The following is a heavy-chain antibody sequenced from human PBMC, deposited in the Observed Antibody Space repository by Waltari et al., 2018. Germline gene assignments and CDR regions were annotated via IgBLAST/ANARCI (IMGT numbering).Heavy chain of an antibody. CDR3: AREILHYYGSGSYRRGPFDY. D-gene: IGHD3-10*01. J-gene: IGHJ4*02. Sequence: QVQLQESGPGLVKPSQTLSLTCTVSGGSISSGGYYWSWIRQHPGKGLEWIGYIYYSGSTYYNPSLKSRVTISVDTSKNQFSLKLSSVTAADTAVYYCAREILHYYGSGSYRRGPFDYWGQGTLVTVSS. CDR1: GGSISSGGYY. CDR2: IYYSGST. V-gene: IGHV4-31*03.